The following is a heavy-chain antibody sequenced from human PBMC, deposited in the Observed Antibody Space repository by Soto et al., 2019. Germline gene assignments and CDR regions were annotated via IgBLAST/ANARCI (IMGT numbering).Heavy chain of an antibody. D-gene: IGHD4-4*01. Sequence: QVQLVESGGGVVQPGRSLRLSCAASGFTFSSYAMHWVRQAPGKGLAWVAVISYDGSNKYYADSVKGRFTSSRDNYKNPLYLQLTGLRTEDTAVYYCARPLWRDDYNWGYFDLWGRGTLVTVSS. CDR2: ISYDGSNK. V-gene: IGHV3-30-3*01. J-gene: IGHJ2*01. CDR1: GFTFSSYA. CDR3: ARPLWRDDYNWGYFDL.